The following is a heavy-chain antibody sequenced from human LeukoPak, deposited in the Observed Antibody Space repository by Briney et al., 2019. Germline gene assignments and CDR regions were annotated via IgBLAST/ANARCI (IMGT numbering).Heavy chain of an antibody. D-gene: IGHD6-6*01. Sequence: SETLSLTCAVYGGSFSGYYWSWIRQPPGKGLEWIGEINHSGSTNYNPSLKSRATISVDTSKNQFSLKLSSVTAADTAVYYCATEHYSSSSYDYWGQGTLVTVSS. CDR2: INHSGST. CDR3: ATEHYSSSSYDY. CDR1: GGSFSGYY. V-gene: IGHV4-34*01. J-gene: IGHJ4*02.